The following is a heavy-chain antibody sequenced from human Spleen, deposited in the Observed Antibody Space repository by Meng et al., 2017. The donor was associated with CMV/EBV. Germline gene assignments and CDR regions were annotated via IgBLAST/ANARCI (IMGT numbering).Heavy chain of an antibody. J-gene: IGHJ5*02. V-gene: IGHV3-21*01. CDR3: AIEGGYCSSTSCPGDS. CDR2: ISSSSSYI. Sequence: GESLKISCAASGFIFSTYAMGWVRKAPGKGLEWVSSISSSSSYIYYADSVKGRFTISRDNAKNSVYLQMNSLRAEDTAVYYCAIEGGYCSSTSCPGDSWGQGTLVTVSS. D-gene: IGHD2-2*01. CDR1: GFIFSTYA.